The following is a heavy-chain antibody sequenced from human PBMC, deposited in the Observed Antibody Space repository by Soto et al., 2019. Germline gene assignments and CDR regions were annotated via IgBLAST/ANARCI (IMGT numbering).Heavy chain of an antibody. V-gene: IGHV3-33*06. CDR1: GFTFSSYG. J-gene: IGHJ4*02. Sequence: GGSLRLSCAASGFTFSSYGMHWVRQAPGKGLEWVAVISCGGSNKYYADSVKGRFTISRDNSKNTLYLQMNSLRAEDTAVYYCAKSGSGCSGGSCYSLAPPDYWGQGTLVTVSS. CDR3: AKSGSGCSGGSCYSLAPPDY. CDR2: ISCGGSNK. D-gene: IGHD2-15*01.